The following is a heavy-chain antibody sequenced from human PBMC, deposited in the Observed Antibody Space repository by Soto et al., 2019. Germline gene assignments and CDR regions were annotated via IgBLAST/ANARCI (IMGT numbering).Heavy chain of an antibody. CDR1: GFTFSDHY. CDR3: ARTGRA. V-gene: IGHV3-72*01. CDR2: TRNKANSYTT. J-gene: IGHJ4*02. Sequence: EVQLVESGGGLVQPGGSLRLSCAASGFTFSDHYMDWVRQAPGKGLEWVGRTRNKANSYTTEYAASAKGRFTISRDDSKNSLYLQMNSLKTEDTAVYYCARTGRAWGQGTLVTVSS.